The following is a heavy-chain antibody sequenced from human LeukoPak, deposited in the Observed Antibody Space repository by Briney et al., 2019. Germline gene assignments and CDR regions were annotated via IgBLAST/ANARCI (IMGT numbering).Heavy chain of an antibody. Sequence: SETLSLTCSVSGGSIRSGSYYWSWIRQPAGKGLELIGRVYTSGTTHYNPSLKSRVTITVDTSKNQFSVKLTSVTAADTAVYYCARWYSSSTGDRFDSWGQGTQVTVSS. CDR3: ARWYSSSTGDRFDS. CDR1: GGSIRSGSYY. J-gene: IGHJ4*02. D-gene: IGHD6-19*01. V-gene: IGHV4-61*02. CDR2: VYTSGTT.